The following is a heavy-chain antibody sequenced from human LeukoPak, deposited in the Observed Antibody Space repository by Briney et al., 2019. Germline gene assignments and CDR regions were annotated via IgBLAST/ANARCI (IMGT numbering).Heavy chain of an antibody. CDR3: AKDLGWLRLKAFDY. V-gene: IGHV3-23*01. CDR1: GFTISSYS. CDR2: ISGSGGST. Sequence: PGGSLRLSCAASGFTISSYSMMWVRQAPGKGLEWVSAISGSGGSTYYADSVKGRFTISRDNSKNPLYLQMNSLRAEDTAVYYCAKDLGWLRLKAFDYWGQGTLVTVSS. D-gene: IGHD5-12*01. J-gene: IGHJ4*02.